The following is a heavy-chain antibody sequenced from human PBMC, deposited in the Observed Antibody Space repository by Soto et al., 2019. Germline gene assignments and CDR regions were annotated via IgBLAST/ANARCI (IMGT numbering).Heavy chain of an antibody. D-gene: IGHD3-3*01. CDR3: ARENLHHYDFWSGYAYNWFDP. V-gene: IGHV4-59*02. Sequence: SETLSLTCTVSVGSVSSYYWSWIRQPPGKGLEWIGYIYYSGSTNYNPSLKSRVTISVDTSKNQFSLKLSSVTAADTAVYYCARENLHHYDFWSGYAYNWFDPWGQGTLVTVSS. CDR1: VGSVSSYY. CDR2: IYYSGST. J-gene: IGHJ5*02.